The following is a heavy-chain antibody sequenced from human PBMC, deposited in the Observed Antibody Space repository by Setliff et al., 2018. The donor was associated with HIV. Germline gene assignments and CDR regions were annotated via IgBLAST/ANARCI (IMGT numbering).Heavy chain of an antibody. J-gene: IGHJ4*02. CDR1: GYSFATYW. CDR2: MYPGDSET. Sequence: PGESLKISCKGSGYSFATYWIGWVRQMPGKGLEWMGIMYPGDSETRYSSSFQGQVTISADKSISTAYLQWRSLQASDTAMYYCATTNVLRYFDFDHWGQGTLVTVSS. CDR3: ATTNVLRYFDFDH. D-gene: IGHD3-9*01. V-gene: IGHV5-51*01.